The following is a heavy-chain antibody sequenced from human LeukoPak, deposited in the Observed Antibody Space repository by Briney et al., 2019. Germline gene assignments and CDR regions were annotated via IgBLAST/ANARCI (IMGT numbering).Heavy chain of an antibody. CDR2: IIPIFGTT. CDR1: GGTFSSYV. J-gene: IGHJ3*02. V-gene: IGHV1-69*13. D-gene: IGHD3-22*01. Sequence: ASVKVSCKASGGTFSSYVISWVRQAPGQGPEWMGGIIPIFGTTNYAQKFQGRVTIIADESTSTAYMELSSLRSDDTAVYYCARDSPDYYDSSKAFDIWGQGTMVTVSS. CDR3: ARDSPDYYDSSKAFDI.